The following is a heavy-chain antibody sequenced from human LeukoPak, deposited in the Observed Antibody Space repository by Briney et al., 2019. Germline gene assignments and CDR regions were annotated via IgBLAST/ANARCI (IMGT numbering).Heavy chain of an antibody. D-gene: IGHD3-22*01. Sequence: SETLSLTCTVSGGSISSSSYYWSWIRQPPGKGLEWIGYIYYSGSTYYNPSLKSRVTISVDTSKNQFSLKLSSVTAADTAVYYCARAVGSWLPFDYWGQGTLVTVSS. CDR3: ARAVGSWLPFDY. CDR1: GGSISSSSYY. CDR2: IYYSGST. V-gene: IGHV4-61*05. J-gene: IGHJ4*02.